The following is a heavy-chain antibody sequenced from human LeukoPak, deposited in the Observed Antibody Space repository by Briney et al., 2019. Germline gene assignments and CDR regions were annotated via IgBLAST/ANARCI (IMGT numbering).Heavy chain of an antibody. Sequence: SVKVSCKASGGTFSSYAISWVRQAPGQGLEWMGRIIPIFGTANYAQKFQGRVTITTDESTSTAYMELSSLRSEDTAVYYCAREGAVTGTGLYYYYYMDVWGKGTTVTVSS. J-gene: IGHJ6*03. CDR3: AREGAVTGTGLYYYYYMDV. CDR1: GGTFSSYA. D-gene: IGHD6-19*01. V-gene: IGHV1-69*05. CDR2: IIPIFGTA.